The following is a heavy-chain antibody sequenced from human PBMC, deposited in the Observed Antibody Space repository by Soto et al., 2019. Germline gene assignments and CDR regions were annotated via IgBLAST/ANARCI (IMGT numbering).Heavy chain of an antibody. V-gene: IGHV3-30*18. J-gene: IGHJ5*02. CDR3: AKERLLGFGEFPTGWFDP. CDR2: ISYDGSNK. D-gene: IGHD3-10*01. CDR1: GFTFSSYG. Sequence: QVQLVESGGGVVQPGRSLRLSCAASGFTFSSYGMHWVRQAPGKGLEWVAVISYDGSNKYYADSVKGRFNISRDNSKNTLYLQMNSLRADDTAVYYCAKERLLGFGEFPTGWFDPWGQGTLVTVSS.